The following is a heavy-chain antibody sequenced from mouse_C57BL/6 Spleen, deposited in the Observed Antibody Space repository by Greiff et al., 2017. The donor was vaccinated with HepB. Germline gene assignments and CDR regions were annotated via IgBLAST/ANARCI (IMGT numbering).Heavy chain of an antibody. CDR1: GYAFSSSW. V-gene: IGHV1-82*01. J-gene: IGHJ3*01. CDR2: IYPGDGDT. CDR3: ARGGEYDDAGAWFAY. D-gene: IGHD2-4*01. Sequence: VQLQQSGPELVKPGASVKISCKASGYAFSSSWMNWVKQRPGKGLEWIGRIYPGDGDTNYNGKFKGKATLTADKSSSTAYMQLSSLTSEDSAFYFCARGGEYDDAGAWFAYWGQGTLVTVSA.